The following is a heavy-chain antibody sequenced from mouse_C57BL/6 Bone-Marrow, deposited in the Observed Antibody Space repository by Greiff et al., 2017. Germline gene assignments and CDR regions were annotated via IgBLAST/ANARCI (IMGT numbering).Heavy chain of an antibody. V-gene: IGHV1-52*01. CDR3: AREVVSWYFDV. D-gene: IGHD6-2*01. CDR2: IDPSDSET. CDR1: GYTFTSYW. J-gene: IGHJ1*03. Sequence: QVQLQQPGAELVRPGSSVKLSCKASGYTFTSYWMHWVKQRPIQGLEWIGNIDPSDSETHYNQKFKDKATLTVDKSSSTAYMQLSSLTSEDSAVYYCAREVVSWYFDVWGTGTTVTVSS.